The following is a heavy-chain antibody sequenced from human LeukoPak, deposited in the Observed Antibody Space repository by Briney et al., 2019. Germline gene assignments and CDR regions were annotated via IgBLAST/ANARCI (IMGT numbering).Heavy chain of an antibody. V-gene: IGHV3-9*01. CDR1: GFTFYDYA. Sequence: PGRSLRLSCAASGFTFYDYAMHWVRQAPGKGLEWVSGISWNSGSIGYADSVKGRFTISRDNAKNSLYLQMNSLRAEDTALYYCAKDRDLDSSGCLDYWGQGTLVTVSS. CDR3: AKDRDLDSSGCLDY. D-gene: IGHD6-19*01. CDR2: ISWNSGSI. J-gene: IGHJ4*02.